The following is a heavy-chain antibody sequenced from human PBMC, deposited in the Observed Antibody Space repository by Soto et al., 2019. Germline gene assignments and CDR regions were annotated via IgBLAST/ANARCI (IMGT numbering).Heavy chain of an antibody. CDR2: IYNSGST. CDR1: GGSISSSNW. D-gene: IGHD2-2*01. Sequence: QVQLQESGPGLVKPSGTLSLTCAVSGGSISSSNWWSWVRQPPGKGMEWIGEIYNSGSTNYNPSLQSRVTIAVDKSKNQSSPQLRSVPAAGTAVYYCARDPPLPAAMVDWGEGTLVTVSS. V-gene: IGHV4-4*02. CDR3: ARDPPLPAAMVD. J-gene: IGHJ4*02.